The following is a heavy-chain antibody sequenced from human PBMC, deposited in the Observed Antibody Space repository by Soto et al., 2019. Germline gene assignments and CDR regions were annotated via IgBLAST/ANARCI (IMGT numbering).Heavy chain of an antibody. V-gene: IGHV3-23*01. CDR3: AKDGKIAAAGTWVKYFDY. CDR2: ISGSGDKT. D-gene: IGHD6-13*01. CDR1: VFTFSSYA. Sequence: GGTLRLSCAASVFTFSSYAMSWVREAPGKGLEWVSAISGSGDKTYYADSVKGRFTISRDNSKNTLYLQMNSLRAEDTAVYYCAKDGKIAAAGTWVKYFDYWGQGTLVTVSS. J-gene: IGHJ4*02.